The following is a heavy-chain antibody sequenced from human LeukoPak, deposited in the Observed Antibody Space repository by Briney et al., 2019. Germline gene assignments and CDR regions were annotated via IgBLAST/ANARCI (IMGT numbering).Heavy chain of an antibody. V-gene: IGHV1-2*02. CDR3: AREGDYSNYVNWFDP. Sequence: RASVKVSCKASGYIFTDYYMHWVRQAPGQGLEWMGWINPNSGGTNYAQKFQGRVTMTRDTSISTAYMELSRLRSDDTAVYYCAREGDYSNYVNWFDPWGQGTLVTVSS. CDR2: INPNSGGT. J-gene: IGHJ5*02. CDR1: GYIFTDYY. D-gene: IGHD4-11*01.